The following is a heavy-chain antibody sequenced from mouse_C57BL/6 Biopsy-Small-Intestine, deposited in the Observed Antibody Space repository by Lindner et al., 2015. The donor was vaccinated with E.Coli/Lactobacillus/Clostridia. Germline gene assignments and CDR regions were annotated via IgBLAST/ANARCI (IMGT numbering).Heavy chain of an antibody. CDR2: IIPIIGTA. Sequence: SVKVSCKASGGTFSSFVISWVRQAPGQGLEWMGGIIPIIGTANYAQNFQGRVTITADKSTSTVYMELSSLRSDDSGIYYCAHVLTDFDGTSFWGQGTLVTVSS. J-gene: IGHJ4*01. CDR1: GGTFSSFV. D-gene: IGHD2-3*01. CDR3: AHVLTDFDGTSF. V-gene: IGHV1-74*01.